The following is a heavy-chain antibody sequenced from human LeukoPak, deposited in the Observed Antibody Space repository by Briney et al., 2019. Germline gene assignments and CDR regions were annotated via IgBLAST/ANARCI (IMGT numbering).Heavy chain of an antibody. CDR2: IIWNSGSI. CDR1: GFTFDDYA. Sequence: GRSLRLSCAASGFTFDDYAMHWVRQALGKGLEWVSGIIWNSGSIGYADSVKGRFTISRDNAKNSLYLQMNSLRAEDTALYYCAKGDFDWFRGLFWFDPWGQGTLVTVSS. D-gene: IGHD3-9*01. CDR3: AKGDFDWFRGLFWFDP. V-gene: IGHV3-9*01. J-gene: IGHJ5*02.